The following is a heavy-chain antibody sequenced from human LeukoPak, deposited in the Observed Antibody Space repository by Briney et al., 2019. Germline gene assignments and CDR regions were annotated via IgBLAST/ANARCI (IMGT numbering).Heavy chain of an antibody. CDR1: GGSFSGYY. J-gene: IGHJ4*02. V-gene: IGHV4-34*01. CDR2: INHSGST. Sequence: SETLSLTCAVYGGSFSGYYWSWIRQPPGKGLEWIGEINHSGSTNYNPSLKSRVTISVDTSKNQFSLKLSSVTAADTAVYYCARGPPIFDIVVVPAASFDYWGQGTLVTVSS. D-gene: IGHD2-2*01. CDR3: ARGPPIFDIVVVPAASFDY.